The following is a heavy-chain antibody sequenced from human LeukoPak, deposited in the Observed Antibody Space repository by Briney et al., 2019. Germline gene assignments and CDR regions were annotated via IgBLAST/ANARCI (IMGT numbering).Heavy chain of an antibody. CDR1: GFTFSSYD. Sequence: GGSLRLSCAASGFTFSSYDMSWVRQAPGKGLEWVSTISGSGSSTYNADSVKGRFTISRDNSRNTLYLQMNSLRAEDTAVYYCARGPTAKAFDIWGQGTMVTVSS. J-gene: IGHJ3*02. V-gene: IGHV3-23*01. CDR2: ISGSGSST. CDR3: ARGPTAKAFDI. D-gene: IGHD2-21*02.